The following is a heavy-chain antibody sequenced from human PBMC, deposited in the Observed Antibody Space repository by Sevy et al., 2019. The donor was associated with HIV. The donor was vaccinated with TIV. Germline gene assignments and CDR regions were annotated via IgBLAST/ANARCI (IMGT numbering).Heavy chain of an antibody. V-gene: IGHV3-30*04. CDR3: ARDLPHLLPWELSRGSDY. Sequence: GGSLRLSCAASGFSFSNYAMHWVRQSPGKGLEWVAMISYDGINKDYADSVKGRFTLSRDNSKNTLFLQMNSLRAEDTALYYCARDLPHLLPWELSRGSDYWGQGNLVTVSS. CDR1: GFSFSNYA. CDR2: ISYDGINK. J-gene: IGHJ4*02. D-gene: IGHD1-26*01.